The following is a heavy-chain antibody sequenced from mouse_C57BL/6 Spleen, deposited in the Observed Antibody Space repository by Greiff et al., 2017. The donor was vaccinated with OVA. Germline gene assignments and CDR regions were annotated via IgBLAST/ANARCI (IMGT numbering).Heavy chain of an antibody. J-gene: IGHJ2*01. CDR3: ARCYSNRYYFDY. CDR2: IDPSDSET. CDR1: GYTFTSYW. V-gene: IGHV1-52*01. Sequence: QVQLLQPGAELVRPGSSVKLSCKASGYTFTSYWMHWVKQRPIQGLEWIGNIDPSDSETHSNQKFKDKATLTVDKSSSTAYMQLSSLTSEDSAVYYCARCYSNRYYFDYWGQGTTLTVSS. D-gene: IGHD2-5*01.